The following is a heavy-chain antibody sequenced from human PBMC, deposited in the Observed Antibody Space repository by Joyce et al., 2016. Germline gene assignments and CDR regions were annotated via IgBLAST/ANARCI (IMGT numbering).Heavy chain of an antibody. CDR3: ARGGISYYYAMDV. V-gene: IGHV3-21*01. CDR2: ISATSYYI. D-gene: IGHD3-16*01. J-gene: IGHJ6*02. CDR1: GATFSSSS. Sequence: QLVESGGGVVKAGGSLRLSWEASGATFSSSSMSWFRQAPGKGVEWVAAISATSYYIFHAETVRGRFTVSRDNAKKTLYLQMNSLRAEDSAVFYCARGGISYYYAMDVWGQGTTVTVSS.